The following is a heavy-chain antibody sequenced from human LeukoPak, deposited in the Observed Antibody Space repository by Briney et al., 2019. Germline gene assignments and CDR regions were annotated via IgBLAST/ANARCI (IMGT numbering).Heavy chain of an antibody. D-gene: IGHD3-22*01. CDR3: AKDGTYYYDSSGYNY. CDR1: GFTFSSYA. J-gene: IGHJ4*02. CDR2: ISGSGGST. Sequence: SGGSLRLSCAASGFTFSSYAMSWVRQAPGKGLEWVSAISGSGGSTYYADSVKGRFTFSRDNSKNTLYLQMNSLRAEDTAVYYCAKDGTYYYDSSGYNYWGQGTLVTVSS. V-gene: IGHV3-23*01.